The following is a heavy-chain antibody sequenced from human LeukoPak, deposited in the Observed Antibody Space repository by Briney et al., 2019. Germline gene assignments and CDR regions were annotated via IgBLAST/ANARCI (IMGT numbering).Heavy chain of an antibody. Sequence: GGSLRLSCAASGFLFSDYYMTWIRQAPGKGLEWLSYISSSGSATDYADSVKGRFTISRDNAKNSLYLQMSSLRAEDTAVYYCARDLGYNESSGYYHYFDYWGQGTLVTVSS. D-gene: IGHD3-22*01. V-gene: IGHV3-11*01. CDR1: GFLFSDYY. CDR3: ARDLGYNESSGYYHYFDY. CDR2: ISSSGSAT. J-gene: IGHJ4*02.